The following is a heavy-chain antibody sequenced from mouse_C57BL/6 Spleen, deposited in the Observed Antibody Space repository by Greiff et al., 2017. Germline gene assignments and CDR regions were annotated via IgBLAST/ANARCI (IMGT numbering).Heavy chain of an antibody. CDR1: GYAFSSSW. D-gene: IGHD2-3*01. Sequence: QVQLQQSGPELVKPGASVKISCKASGYAFSSSWMNWVKQRPGKGLEWLGRIYPGDGDTNYNGKFKGKATLTADKSSSTAYMQLSSLTSEDSAVYFCARDGKDYAMDYWGQGTSVTVSS. J-gene: IGHJ4*01. V-gene: IGHV1-82*01. CDR3: ARDGKDYAMDY. CDR2: IYPGDGDT.